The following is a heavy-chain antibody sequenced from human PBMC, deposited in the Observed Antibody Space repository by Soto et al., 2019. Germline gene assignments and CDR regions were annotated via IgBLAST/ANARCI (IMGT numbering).Heavy chain of an antibody. Sequence: SGTLSLTCIVSGGSISISNYDWGWIRQPPGKGLEWIGEINHSGSTNYNPSLKSRVTISVDTSKNQFSLKLSSVTAADTAVYYCAREVAWRYFDWLPQGFDPWGQGTLVTVSS. V-gene: IGHV4-39*07. CDR3: AREVAWRYFDWLPQGFDP. J-gene: IGHJ5*02. D-gene: IGHD3-9*01. CDR2: INHSGST. CDR1: GGSISISNYD.